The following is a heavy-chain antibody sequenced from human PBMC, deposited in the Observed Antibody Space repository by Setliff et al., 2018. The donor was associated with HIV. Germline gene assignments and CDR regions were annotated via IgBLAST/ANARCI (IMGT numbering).Heavy chain of an antibody. V-gene: IGHV3-53*01. CDR2: IYSDAST. Sequence: GGSLRLSCEASVFTVSSSYMAWVRQAPGKGLEWVSTIYSDASTYHRDSVKGRFTLSRDNSKNTVYLQVGSLRAEDTALYFCAQDYTATFWEYNWFDPWGQGTLVTVSS. CDR3: AQDYTATFWEYNWFDP. D-gene: IGHD3-3*01. CDR1: VFTVSSSY. J-gene: IGHJ5*02.